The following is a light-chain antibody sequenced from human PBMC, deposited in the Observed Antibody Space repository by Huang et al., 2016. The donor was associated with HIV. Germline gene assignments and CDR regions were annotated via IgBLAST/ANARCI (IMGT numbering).Light chain of an antibody. Sequence: DIVMTQSPDSLAVSLGERATIHCKSSQSVLYSSKNKNYLAWYQQKPGQPPKLLSYWASIREAGVPDRFSGSGSGTDFTLTISSLQAEDVAVYYCQQYYSTLTFGGGTKVEIK. V-gene: IGKV4-1*01. J-gene: IGKJ4*01. CDR2: WAS. CDR1: QSVLYSSKNKNY. CDR3: QQYYSTLT.